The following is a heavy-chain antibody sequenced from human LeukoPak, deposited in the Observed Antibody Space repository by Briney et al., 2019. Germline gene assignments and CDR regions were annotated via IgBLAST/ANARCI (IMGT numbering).Heavy chain of an antibody. CDR1: GASITSYY. D-gene: IGHD6-19*01. CDR3: ARETTIRGGEAVAGPQPYIYYVDV. Sequence: KSSETLSLTCTVSGASITSYYWSWIRQPPGKGLEWIGYVFYTGTTNYNPSLKSRVAISLDTSRNRFSLKLYSVTAADTAVYYCARETTIRGGEAVAGPQPYIYYVDVWGKGTTVTISS. J-gene: IGHJ6*03. V-gene: IGHV4-59*01. CDR2: VFYTGTT.